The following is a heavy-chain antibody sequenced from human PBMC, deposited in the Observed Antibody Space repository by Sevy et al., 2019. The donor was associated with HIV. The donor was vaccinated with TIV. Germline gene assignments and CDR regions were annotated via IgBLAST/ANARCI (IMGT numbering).Heavy chain of an antibody. V-gene: IGHV4-34*01. D-gene: IGHD5-18*01. CDR2: INHSGST. J-gene: IGHJ1*01. CDR3: ARGVDTAMDYAEYFQH. Sequence: SETLSHTCAVYGGSFSGYYWSWIRQPPGKGLEWIGEINHSGSTNYNPSLKSRVTISVDTSKNQFSLKLVSVTAADTAVYYCARGVDTAMDYAEYFQHWGQGTLVTVSS. CDR1: GGSFSGYY.